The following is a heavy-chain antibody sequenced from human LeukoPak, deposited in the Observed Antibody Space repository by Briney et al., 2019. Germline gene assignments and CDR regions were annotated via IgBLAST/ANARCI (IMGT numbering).Heavy chain of an antibody. Sequence: GRSLRLSCAASGFTFSSYAMHWVRQAPGKGLEWVAVISYDGSNKYYADSVKGRFTISRDNSKNTLYLQMNSLRAEDTAVYYCARDWGLGTADAFDIWGQGTMVTVSS. V-gene: IGHV3-30-3*01. CDR2: ISYDGSNK. CDR1: GFTFSSYA. CDR3: ARDWGLGTADAFDI. D-gene: IGHD3-16*01. J-gene: IGHJ3*02.